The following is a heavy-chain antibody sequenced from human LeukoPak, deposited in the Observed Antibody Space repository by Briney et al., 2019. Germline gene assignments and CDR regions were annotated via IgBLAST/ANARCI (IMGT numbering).Heavy chain of an antibody. CDR2: ISYDGSNK. D-gene: IGHD2-2*01. Sequence: GGSLRLSCAASGFTFSSYAMHWVRQAPGKGLEWVAVISYDGSNKYYADSVKGRFTISRDNSKNTLYLQMNSLRAEDTAVNYCARVRGDIVVVPAGLYGMDVWGQGTTVTVSS. J-gene: IGHJ6*02. CDR1: GFTFSSYA. CDR3: ARVRGDIVVVPAGLYGMDV. V-gene: IGHV3-30-3*01.